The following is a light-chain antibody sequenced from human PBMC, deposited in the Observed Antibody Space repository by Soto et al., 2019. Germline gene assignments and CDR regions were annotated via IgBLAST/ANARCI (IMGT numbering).Light chain of an antibody. Sequence: EIVLTQSPATLSLSPGERATLSCRASQSVSSYLAWYQQKPGQAPRLLIYDASNRATGIPARFSGSGSGTDFTLTIGSLEPEDFEVYYCQQRSNWPLFTFGPGTKVDIK. J-gene: IGKJ3*01. V-gene: IGKV3-11*01. CDR3: QQRSNWPLFT. CDR1: QSVSSY. CDR2: DAS.